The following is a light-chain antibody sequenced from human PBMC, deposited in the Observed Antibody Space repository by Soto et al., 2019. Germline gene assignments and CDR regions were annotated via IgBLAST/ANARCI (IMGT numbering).Light chain of an antibody. J-gene: IGLJ3*02. V-gene: IGLV1-47*01. Sequence: QSVLTQPPSASGTPGQRVTISCSGSSSNIGSNYVYWYHQLPGTAPKLVIYRNNQRPSGVPDRISGSKSGTSASLAISGLRSEDEADYYCVVWDDGLGGSWVFAGGTKLTVL. CDR1: SSNIGSNY. CDR2: RNN. CDR3: VVWDDGLGGSWV.